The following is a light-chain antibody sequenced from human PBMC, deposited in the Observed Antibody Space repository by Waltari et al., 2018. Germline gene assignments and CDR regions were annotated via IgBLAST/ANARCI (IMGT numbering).Light chain of an antibody. CDR3: SSYTSVNTR. V-gene: IGLV2-14*03. CDR1: SSDVDGFNF. Sequence: QSALTQPASMSGSPGQSITISCTGTSSDVDGFNFVSWYQQYPGKAPKLIIYDVATRPSGVAHRFSGSRSGNTASLTISGLQAEEEADYYCSSYTSVNTRFGGGTKLTVL. J-gene: IGLJ2*01. CDR2: DVA.